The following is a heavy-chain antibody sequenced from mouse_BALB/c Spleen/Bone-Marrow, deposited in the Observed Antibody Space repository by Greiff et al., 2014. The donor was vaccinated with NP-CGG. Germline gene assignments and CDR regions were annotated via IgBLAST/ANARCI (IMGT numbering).Heavy chain of an antibody. D-gene: IGHD1-1*01. Sequence: VQLQQSGPGLVAPSQSLSITCTVSGFSLTDYGVSWIRQPPGKGLEWLGVIWGGGITYYNSTLKSRLSISKDNSKSQVFLKMNSLQTDDTAMYFSAKHDTTVVLDYWGQGTTLTVSS. J-gene: IGHJ2*01. CDR2: IWGGGIT. V-gene: IGHV2-6-5*01. CDR3: AKHDTTVVLDY. CDR1: GFSLTDYG.